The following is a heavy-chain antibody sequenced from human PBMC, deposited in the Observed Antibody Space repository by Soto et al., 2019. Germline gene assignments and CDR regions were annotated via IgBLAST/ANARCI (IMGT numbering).Heavy chain of an antibody. CDR3: ATTSSPNIAVGGSGYYYGMDV. D-gene: IGHD6-19*01. J-gene: IGHJ6*02. CDR2: LIPLFGTV. V-gene: IGHV1-69*06. Sequence: QVQLVQSGAEVKKPGSSVKVSCKASGGTFSTYAISSVRQAPGQGLEWIGGLIPLFGTVHYAQKFQGRVTITADKTTSTACVELSSLRSEDTALYYCATTSSPNIAVGGSGYYYGMDVWGQGTTVTVSS. CDR1: GGTFSTYA.